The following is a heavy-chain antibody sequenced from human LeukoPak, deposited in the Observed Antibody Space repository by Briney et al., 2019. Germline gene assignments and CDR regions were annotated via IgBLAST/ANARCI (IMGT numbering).Heavy chain of an antibody. Sequence: GGSLRLSCAASGFTFSSYAMHWDRHAPGKGLEWVAVISYDGSNKYYADSVKGRFTISRDNSKNTLYLQMNSLRAEDTAVYYCARDDCSGGSCYFDYWGQGTLVTVSS. V-gene: IGHV3-30-3*01. CDR3: ARDDCSGGSCYFDY. D-gene: IGHD2-15*01. CDR2: ISYDGSNK. J-gene: IGHJ4*02. CDR1: GFTFSSYA.